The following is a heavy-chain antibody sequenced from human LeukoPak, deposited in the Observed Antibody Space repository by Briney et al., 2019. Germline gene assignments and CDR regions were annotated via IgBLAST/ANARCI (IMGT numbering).Heavy chain of an antibody. CDR3: ARSAALGYYYYMDV. Sequence: SETLSLTCTVSGASISCSRSYGAWIRQAPGKGLEWIASVSFGGDTYYNPSLKSRVTISVDTSKNMFSLRLTSVTAADTAVYYCARSAALGYYYYMDVWGEGTTVTVSS. D-gene: IGHD3-16*01. J-gene: IGHJ6*03. CDR2: VSFGGDT. V-gene: IGHV4-39*07. CDR1: GASISCSRSY.